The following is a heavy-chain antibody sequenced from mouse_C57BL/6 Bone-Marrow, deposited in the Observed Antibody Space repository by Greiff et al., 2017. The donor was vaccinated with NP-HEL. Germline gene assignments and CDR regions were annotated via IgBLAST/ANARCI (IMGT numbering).Heavy chain of an antibody. CDR3: ARSLLLGFAY. Sequence: QVQLQQSGPELVKPGASVKISCKASGYAFSSSWMNWVKQRPGKGLEWIGRIYTGDGDNNYNGQLKGKATLTADKSSSTADMKLSSLTSEDSAVYCCARSLLLGFAYWGQGTLVTVSA. CDR2: IYTGDGDN. J-gene: IGHJ3*01. D-gene: IGHD1-1*01. CDR1: GYAFSSSW. V-gene: IGHV1-82*01.